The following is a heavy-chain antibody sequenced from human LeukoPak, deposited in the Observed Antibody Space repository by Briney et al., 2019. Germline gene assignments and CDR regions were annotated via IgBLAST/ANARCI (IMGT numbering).Heavy chain of an antibody. CDR1: GFTFSSCA. D-gene: IGHD3-3*01. CDR3: AKGEDYDFWIGHYKNWFDS. J-gene: IGHJ5*01. CDR2: ISGSGYSGSGYST. V-gene: IGHV3-23*01. Sequence: GGSLRLSCAASGFTFSSCAMSWVRQAPGKGLEWASAISGSGYSGSGYSTYYADSVKGRFTISRDNFKNTLYLQMNSLRAEDTAVYYCAKGEDYDFWIGHYKNWFDSWGPGILVTVSS.